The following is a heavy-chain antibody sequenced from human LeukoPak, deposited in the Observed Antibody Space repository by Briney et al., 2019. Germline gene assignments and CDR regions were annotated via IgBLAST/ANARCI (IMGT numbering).Heavy chain of an antibody. CDR2: IYYSGST. D-gene: IGHD3-9*01. J-gene: IGHJ3*02. Sequence: SETLSLTCTVPGGSISSYYWSWIRQPPGEGLGWSWYIYYSGSTNYNPSLKSRVTISVDTSKNQFSLKLSSVTAADTAVYYCARVSDYDILTGYWGAFDIWGQGTMVTVSS. V-gene: IGHV4-59*01. CDR3: ARVSDYDILTGYWGAFDI. CDR1: GGSISSYY.